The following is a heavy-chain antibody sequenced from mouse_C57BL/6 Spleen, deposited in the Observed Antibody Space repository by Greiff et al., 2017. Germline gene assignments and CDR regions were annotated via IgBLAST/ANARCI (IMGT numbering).Heavy chain of an antibody. CDR2: IYPGDGDT. V-gene: IGHV1-82*01. Sequence: QVQLQQSGPELVKPGASVKISCKASGYAFSSSWMNWVKQRPGKGLEWIGRIYPGDGDTTYNGKFKGKATLTADKSSSTAYMQLSSLTSEDSAVYFWAREGTGTGYYAMDYWGQGTSVTVSS. D-gene: IGHD4-1*01. CDR3: AREGTGTGYYAMDY. J-gene: IGHJ4*01. CDR1: GYAFSSSW.